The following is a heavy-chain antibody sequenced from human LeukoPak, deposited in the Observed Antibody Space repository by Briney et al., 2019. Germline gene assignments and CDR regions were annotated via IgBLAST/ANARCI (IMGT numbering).Heavy chain of an antibody. V-gene: IGHV1-18*01. CDR2: ISGYNGNT. Sequence: ASVKVSFKASGYSFTTYGISWVRQAPGQGLEWMGWISGYNGNTNYAQKLQGRVTMTTDTSTSTAYMELRSLRSDDTAVYYCARESMVYDYVWGSYRLDYWGQGTLVTVSS. D-gene: IGHD3-16*02. CDR3: ARESMVYDYVWGSYRLDY. CDR1: GYSFTTYG. J-gene: IGHJ4*02.